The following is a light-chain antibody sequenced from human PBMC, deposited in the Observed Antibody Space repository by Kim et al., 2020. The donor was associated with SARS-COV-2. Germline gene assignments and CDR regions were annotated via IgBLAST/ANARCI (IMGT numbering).Light chain of an antibody. J-gene: IGKJ4*01. CDR3: QQYYSTPLT. CDR1: QSVLYSSNNKSY. Sequence: DIVMTQSPDSLAVSLGERATINCKSSQSVLYSSNNKSYLAWYQQKPGQPPKLLIYWASTRESGGPDRFSGSGSGTDFTLTISSLQAEDVAVYYCQQYYSTPLTFGGGTKVDIK. CDR2: WAS. V-gene: IGKV4-1*01.